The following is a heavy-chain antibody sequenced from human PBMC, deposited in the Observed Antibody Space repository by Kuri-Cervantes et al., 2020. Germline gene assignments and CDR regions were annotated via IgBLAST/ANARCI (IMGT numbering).Heavy chain of an antibody. CDR1: GSSFSPYY. J-gene: IGHJ5*02. Sequence: SETLSLTCAVYGSSFSPYYWNWIRQPPGKGLEWIGEMNHSGGTNYNPSPKSRVTMSVDTSKNQFSLHLTPLTAADTAVYYCAKDNIVVVPVVSGVFDPWGQGTLVTVSS. CDR3: AKDNIVVVPVVSGVFDP. V-gene: IGHV4-34*01. CDR2: MNHSGGT. D-gene: IGHD2-2*01.